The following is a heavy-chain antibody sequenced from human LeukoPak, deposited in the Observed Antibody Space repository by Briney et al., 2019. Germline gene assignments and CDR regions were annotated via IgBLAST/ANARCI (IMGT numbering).Heavy chain of an antibody. V-gene: IGHV3-30*18. D-gene: IGHD4-23*01. J-gene: IGHJ5*02. CDR1: GFTFSSYG. CDR3: AKAPYGGNPYSWFDP. CDR2: ISYDGSNK. Sequence: GRSLRLSCAASGFTFSSYGMHWVRQAPGKGLEWVAVISYDGSNKYYADSVKGRFTISRDNSKNTLYLQMNSLRAEDTAVYYCAKAPYGGNPYSWFDPWSQGTLVTVSS.